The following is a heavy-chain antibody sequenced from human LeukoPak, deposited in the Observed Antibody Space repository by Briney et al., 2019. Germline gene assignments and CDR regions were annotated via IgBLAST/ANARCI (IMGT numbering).Heavy chain of an antibody. Sequence: TGGSLRPSCAASGFTFSDYYMSWIRQAPGKGLEWVSYISSSSSYTNYADSVEGRFTISRDNAKSSLYLQMNSLRAEDTAVYYCARLRPGNYGFDYWGQGTLVTVSS. CDR3: ARLRPGNYGFDY. J-gene: IGHJ4*02. V-gene: IGHV3-11*06. CDR1: GFTFSDYY. CDR2: ISSSSSYT. D-gene: IGHD1-7*01.